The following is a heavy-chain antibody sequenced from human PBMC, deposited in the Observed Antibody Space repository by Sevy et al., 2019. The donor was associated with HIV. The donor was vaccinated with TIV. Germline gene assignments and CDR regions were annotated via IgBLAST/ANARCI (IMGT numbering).Heavy chain of an antibody. CDR3: AKGVRLGGPIYYGMDV. Sequence: GGSLRLSCVASGFTISNYAMTWVRQTPGKGLEWVSGIGHNGDNTHHAGSVKGRFSISRVNSKNTLDLQMNSLRAEDTAVYYCAKGVRLGGPIYYGMDVWGQGTTVTVSS. CDR1: GFTISNYA. D-gene: IGHD3-10*02. CDR2: IGHNGDNT. J-gene: IGHJ6*02. V-gene: IGHV3-23*01.